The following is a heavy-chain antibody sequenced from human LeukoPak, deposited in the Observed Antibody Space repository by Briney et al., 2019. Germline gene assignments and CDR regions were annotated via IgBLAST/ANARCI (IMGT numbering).Heavy chain of an antibody. CDR2: IHYDGRKQ. D-gene: IGHD2-8*02. CDR1: GFTFSTYG. V-gene: IGHV3-30*02. Sequence: GGSLRLSCAASGFTFSTYGMHWVRQAPGKGLEWVTYIHYDGRKQYYADSVKGRFTVSRDNFKDTLYLQMNSLRPEDTAFYYCAKDESRYCTGDTCYPLDYWGQGTLVTVSS. J-gene: IGHJ4*02. CDR3: AKDESRYCTGDTCYPLDY.